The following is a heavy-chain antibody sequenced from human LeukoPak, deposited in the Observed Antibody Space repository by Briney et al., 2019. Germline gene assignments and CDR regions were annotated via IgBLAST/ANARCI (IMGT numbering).Heavy chain of an antibody. CDR3: AKDGENCSSTSCLDY. CDR2: ISYDGSNK. CDR1: GFTFSSYG. J-gene: IGHJ4*02. V-gene: IGHV3-30*18. D-gene: IGHD2-2*01. Sequence: PGRSLRLSCAASGFTFSSYGMHWVRQAPGKGLEWVAVISYDGSNKYYADSVKGRFTISRDNSKNTLYLQMNSLRAEDTAVYYCAKDGENCSSTSCLDYWGQGTLVTVSS.